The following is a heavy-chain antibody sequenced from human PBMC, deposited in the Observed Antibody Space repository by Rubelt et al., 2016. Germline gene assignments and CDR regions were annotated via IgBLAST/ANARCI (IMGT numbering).Heavy chain of an antibody. J-gene: IGHJ4*02. Sequence: QLQLQESGPGLVKPSETLSLTCTVSGGSISSSSYYSGWIRQPPWKRLEWIGSIYYSGSPHFNPSLKMRVPGSGDTSKNQFSLKLSSVTAADTAVYYCARGPAFWSGYYWGQGTLVTVSS. D-gene: IGHD3-3*01. CDR3: ARGPAFWSGYY. V-gene: IGHV4-39*07. CDR1: GGSISSSSYY. CDR2: IYYSGSP.